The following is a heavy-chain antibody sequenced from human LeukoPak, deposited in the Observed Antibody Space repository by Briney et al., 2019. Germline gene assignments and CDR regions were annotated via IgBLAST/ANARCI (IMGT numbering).Heavy chain of an antibody. CDR2: ISSSSTI. CDR1: GFTFSSYS. D-gene: IGHD1-26*01. Sequence: GGSLILSCAASGFTFSSYSMNWVRQAPGKGLEWVSFISSSSTIYYADSVKGRFTISRDNAKNSLYLQMNSLRAEDTAVYYCARDRGGSYSAIDYWGQGTLVTVSS. V-gene: IGHV3-48*04. CDR3: ARDRGGSYSAIDY. J-gene: IGHJ4*02.